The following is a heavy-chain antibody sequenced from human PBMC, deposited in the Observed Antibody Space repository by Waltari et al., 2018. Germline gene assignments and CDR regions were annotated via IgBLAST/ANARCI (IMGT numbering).Heavy chain of an antibody. CDR2: IIPIFGTA. V-gene: IGHV1-69*05. CDR1: GGTFSSYA. Sequence: QVQLVQSGAEVKKPGSSVKVSCKASGGTFSSYAISWVRQAPGQGLEWMGGIIPIFGTANYEQKFQGRVTITTDESTSTAYMELSSLRSEDTAVYYCARDRDNSGYDPEDAFDIWGQGTMVTVSS. J-gene: IGHJ3*02. CDR3: ARDRDNSGYDPEDAFDI. D-gene: IGHD5-12*01.